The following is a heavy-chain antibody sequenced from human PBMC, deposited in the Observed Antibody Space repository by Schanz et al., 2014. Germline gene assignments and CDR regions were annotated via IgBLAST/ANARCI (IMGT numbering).Heavy chain of an antibody. Sequence: VQLVESGGGLVKPGGSLRLSCAASGFTFNNFNMNWVRQAPGKGLEWVALIYYNGTNKYYADSVKGRFTISRDNAKNSLYLQMNSLRAEDTALYYCARDSGSSSWYPSDYWGQGTLVTVSS. D-gene: IGHD6-13*01. V-gene: IGHV3-33*08. CDR2: IYYNGTNK. J-gene: IGHJ4*02. CDR3: ARDSGSSSWYPSDY. CDR1: GFTFNNFN.